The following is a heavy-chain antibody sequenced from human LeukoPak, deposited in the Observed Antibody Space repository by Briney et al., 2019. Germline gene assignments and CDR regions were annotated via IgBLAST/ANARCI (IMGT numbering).Heavy chain of an antibody. D-gene: IGHD3-10*01. Sequence: PGGSLRLSCAASGFSFSNYEMNRVRQAPGKGLEWISYITASSTTIYYADSVKGRFTISRDNAKNSLYLQMNGLRGEDTAVYYCAEGPGPRGHFNWFDPWGQGTLVTVSS. CDR1: GFSFSNYE. J-gene: IGHJ5*02. V-gene: IGHV3-48*03. CDR3: AEGPGPRGHFNWFDP. CDR2: ITASSTTI.